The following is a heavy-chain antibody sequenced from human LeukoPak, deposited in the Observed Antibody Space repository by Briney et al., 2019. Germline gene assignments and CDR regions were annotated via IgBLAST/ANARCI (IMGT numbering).Heavy chain of an antibody. V-gene: IGHV3-23*01. J-gene: IGHJ4*02. CDR2: ISGSGGSP. CDR1: RFTFTSIA. D-gene: IGHD3-22*01. CDR3: ARGHIESGGYYYFDY. Sequence: GGSLRLSCAASRFTFTSIAMTWVRQAPGKGLEWVSSISGSGGSPNYADSVKGRFTISRDNSRNTVSLQMNSLRAEDTAIYYCARGHIESGGYYYFDYWGQGTLVTVSS.